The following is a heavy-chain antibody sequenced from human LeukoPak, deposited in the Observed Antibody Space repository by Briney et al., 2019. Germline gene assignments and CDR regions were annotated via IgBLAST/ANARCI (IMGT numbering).Heavy chain of an antibody. CDR2: IIPIFGTA. J-gene: IGHJ4*02. D-gene: IGHD3-22*01. CDR1: GGTFSSYA. V-gene: IGHV1-69*05. Sequence: ASVKVSCKASGGTFSSYAISWVRQAPGQGFEWMGRIIPIFGTANYAQKFQGRVTITTDESTSTAYMELSSLRSEDTAVYYCARAVYDSSGYYFDYWGQGTLVTVSS. CDR3: ARAVYDSSGYYFDY.